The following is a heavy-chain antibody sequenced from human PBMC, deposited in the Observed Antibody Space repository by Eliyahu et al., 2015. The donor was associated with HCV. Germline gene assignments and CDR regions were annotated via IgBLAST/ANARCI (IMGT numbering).Heavy chain of an antibody. Sequence: EVQLVESGGGLVQPGGSLRLACXGSGFIFXSYWMXWVRQGPGKGLVWVSRIFSDATTTSYADSVKGRFTISRDNAKNTVYLQMNSLRVDDTAVYYCAREPLYSTMRYYYDLDQWGQGILVTVSS. CDR1: GFIFXSYW. CDR2: IFSDATTT. J-gene: IGHJ4*02. V-gene: IGHV3-74*01. D-gene: IGHD3-22*01. CDR3: AREPLYSTMRYYYDLDQ.